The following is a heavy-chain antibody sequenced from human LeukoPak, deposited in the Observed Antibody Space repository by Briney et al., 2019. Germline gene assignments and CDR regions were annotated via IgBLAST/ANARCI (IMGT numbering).Heavy chain of an antibody. V-gene: IGHV3-23*01. CDR2: ISDSGGST. CDR3: AKPLIAVAGTLYFDY. D-gene: IGHD6-19*01. J-gene: IGHJ4*02. CDR1: GFTFSRYG. Sequence: GRSLRLSCVASGFTFSRYGMHWVRQAPGKGLEWVSAISDSGGSTYYADSVKGRFTISRDNSKNTLYLQMNSLRAEDTAVYYCAKPLIAVAGTLYFDYWGQGTLVTVSS.